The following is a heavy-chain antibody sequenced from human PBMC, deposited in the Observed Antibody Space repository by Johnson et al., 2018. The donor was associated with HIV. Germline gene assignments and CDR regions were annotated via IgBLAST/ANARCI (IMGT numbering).Heavy chain of an antibody. J-gene: IGHJ3*02. CDR1: GFSFSGYG. D-gene: IGHD1-26*01. CDR2: IWYDGSNK. Sequence: QVHLVESGGGVVQPGRFLRLSCAASGFSFSGYGMHWVRQAPGKGLEWVAVIWYDGSNKYYADSVKGRFTISRDNSKNTLYLQMNSLRAEDTAVYYCARLEELLRAFDIWGQGTMVTVSS. V-gene: IGHV3-30*19. CDR3: ARLEELLRAFDI.